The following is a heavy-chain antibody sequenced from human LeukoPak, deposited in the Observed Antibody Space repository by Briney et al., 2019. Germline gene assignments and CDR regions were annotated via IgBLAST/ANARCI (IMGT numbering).Heavy chain of an antibody. CDR2: VSGSGGST. V-gene: IGHV3-23*01. Sequence: GGSLRLSCATSGFTFNNYAMTWVRQAPDKGLEWVSTVSGSGGSTYYADSMKGRFTISRDNSKNTLSLQVCGLRAEDTAVYYCARGSSASYYNSRFDYWGQGTLVTVSS. CDR3: ARGSSASYYNSRFDY. CDR1: GFTFNNYA. J-gene: IGHJ4*02. D-gene: IGHD3-10*01.